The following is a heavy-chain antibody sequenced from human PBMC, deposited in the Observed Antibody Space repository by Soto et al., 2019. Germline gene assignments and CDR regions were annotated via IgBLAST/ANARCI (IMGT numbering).Heavy chain of an antibody. Sequence: EVQLVESGGGLVQPGGSLRLSCAASGFTFSDHYMDWVRQAPGKGLEWVGRTRNKANSYTTEYAASVKGRFTISRDDSKNSLYLQMNSLKTEDTAVYYCAREAARFDFLYYGMDVWGQGTTVTVSS. J-gene: IGHJ6*02. CDR3: AREAARFDFLYYGMDV. CDR1: GFTFSDHY. V-gene: IGHV3-72*01. CDR2: TRNKANSYTT. D-gene: IGHD6-6*01.